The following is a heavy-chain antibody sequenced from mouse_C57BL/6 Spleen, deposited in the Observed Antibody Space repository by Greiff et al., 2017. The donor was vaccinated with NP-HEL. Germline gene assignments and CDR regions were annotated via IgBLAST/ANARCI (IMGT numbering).Heavy chain of an antibody. D-gene: IGHD1-1*01. CDR1: GYTFTSYW. J-gene: IGHJ2*01. CDR3: ARRANYYGSSYVDY. Sequence: QVQLQQPGAELVMPGASVKLSCKASGYTFTSYWMHWVKQRPGQGLEWIGEIDPSDSYTNYNQKFKGKSTLTVDKSSSTAYMQLSSLTSEDSAVYYCARRANYYGSSYVDYWGQGTTLTVSS. V-gene: IGHV1-69*01. CDR2: IDPSDSYT.